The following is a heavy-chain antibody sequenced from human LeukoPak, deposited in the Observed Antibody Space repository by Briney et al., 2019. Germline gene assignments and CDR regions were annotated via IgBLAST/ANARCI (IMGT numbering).Heavy chain of an antibody. Sequence: PSETLSLTCTVSGGSISSSSYYWGWIRQPPGKGLEWIGSIYYSGSTYYNPSLKSRVTISVDTSKYQFSLKLSSVTAADTAVYYCACQYYDFWSGYSQWYFDYWGQGTLVTVSS. V-gene: IGHV4-39*01. CDR3: ACQYYDFWSGYSQWYFDY. J-gene: IGHJ4*02. D-gene: IGHD3-3*01. CDR2: IYYSGST. CDR1: GGSISSSSYY.